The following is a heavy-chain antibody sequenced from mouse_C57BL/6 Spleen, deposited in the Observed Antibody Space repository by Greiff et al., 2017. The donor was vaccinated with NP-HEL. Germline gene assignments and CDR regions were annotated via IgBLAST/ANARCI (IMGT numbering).Heavy chain of an antibody. D-gene: IGHD1-1*01. Sequence: EVHLVESGGGLVKPGGSLKLSCAASGFTFSSYAMSWVRQTPEKRLEWVATISDGGSYTYYPDNVKGRFTISRDNAKNNLYLQMSHLKSEDTAMYYCASGSSWRDYAMDYWGQGTSVTVSS. CDR1: GFTFSSYA. V-gene: IGHV5-4*01. J-gene: IGHJ4*01. CDR2: ISDGGSYT. CDR3: ASGSSWRDYAMDY.